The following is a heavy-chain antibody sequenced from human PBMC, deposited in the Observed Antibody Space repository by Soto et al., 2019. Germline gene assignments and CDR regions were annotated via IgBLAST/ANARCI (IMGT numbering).Heavy chain of an antibody. CDR1: GYTFTSYG. J-gene: IGHJ4*02. V-gene: IGHV1-18*01. D-gene: IGHD1-26*01. Sequence: ASVKVSCKASGYTFTSYGISWVRQAPGQGLEWMGWISAYNGNTNYAQKLQGRITMTTDTSTSTAYMELRSLRSDDTAVYYCARDPTGIVGAIPPLDYWGQGTLVTVSS. CDR3: ARDPTGIVGAIPPLDY. CDR2: ISAYNGNT.